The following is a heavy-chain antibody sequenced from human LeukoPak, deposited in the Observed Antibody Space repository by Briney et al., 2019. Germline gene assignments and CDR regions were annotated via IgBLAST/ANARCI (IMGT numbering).Heavy chain of an antibody. D-gene: IGHD5-18*01. CDR2: IYTSGST. V-gene: IGHV4-4*07. Sequence: SETLSLTCTVSGGSISSYYWSWIRQPAGKGLEWIGRIYTSGSTNYNPSLKSRVTMSVDTSKNQFSLKVTSVTAADTAVYYCTRQSTASAGGWFDPWGQGTLVTVSS. CDR3: TRQSTASAGGWFDP. J-gene: IGHJ5*02. CDR1: GGSISSYY.